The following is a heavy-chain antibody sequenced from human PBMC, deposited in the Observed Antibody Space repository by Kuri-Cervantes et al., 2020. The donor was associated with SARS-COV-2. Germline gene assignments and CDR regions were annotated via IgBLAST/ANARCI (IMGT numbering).Heavy chain of an antibody. V-gene: IGHV4-30-4*01. J-gene: IGHJ4*02. D-gene: IGHD5-18*01. CDR3: AREPWGYGPGGY. Sequence: LRLSCTASGGSISSGDYYWTWIRQPPGKGLEWIGYIYYSGTTSYIPSLKSRVTISVDTSKNQFSLRLSSVTAADTAVYYCAREPWGYGPGGYWGQGTLVTVSS. CDR2: IYYSGTT. CDR1: GGSISSGDYY.